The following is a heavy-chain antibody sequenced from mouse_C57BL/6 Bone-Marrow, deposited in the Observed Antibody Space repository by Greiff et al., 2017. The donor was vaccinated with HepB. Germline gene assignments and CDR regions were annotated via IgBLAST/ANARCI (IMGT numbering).Heavy chain of an antibody. V-gene: IGHV5-6*01. CDR1: GFTFSSYG. D-gene: IGHD1-1*01. CDR3: ARHPYYGSSYWYFDV. Sequence: EVMLVESGGDLVKPGGSLKLSCAASGFTFSSYGMSWVRQTPDKRLEWVATISSGGSYTYYPDSVKGRFTISRDNAKNTLYLQMSRLKSEDTAMYYCARHPYYGSSYWYFDVWGTGTTVTVSS. J-gene: IGHJ1*03. CDR2: ISSGGSYT.